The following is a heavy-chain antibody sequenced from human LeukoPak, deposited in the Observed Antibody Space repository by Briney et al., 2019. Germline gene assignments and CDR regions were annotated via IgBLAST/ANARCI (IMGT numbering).Heavy chain of an antibody. Sequence: NSGGSLRLSCAASGFTFSSYWMSWIRQAPGKGLEWVSYISSSGSTIYYADSVKGRFTISRDNAKNSLYLQMNSLRAEDTAVYYCAWLSSRPQDYFDYWGQGTLVTVSS. V-gene: IGHV3-11*01. D-gene: IGHD3-22*01. J-gene: IGHJ4*02. CDR3: AWLSSRPQDYFDY. CDR2: ISSSGSTI. CDR1: GFTFSSYW.